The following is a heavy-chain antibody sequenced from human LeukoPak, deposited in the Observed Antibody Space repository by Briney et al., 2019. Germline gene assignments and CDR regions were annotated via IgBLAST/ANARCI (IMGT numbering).Heavy chain of an antibody. Sequence: NPSETLSLTCTVSGDSISSYYWSWVRQPPGKGLEWIGYIYYNGNTNYNPSLKSRVSISVDTSKNQFFLKLKSVTAADTAVYYCARVGSPLDYWGQGTLVTVSS. CDR2: IYYNGNT. D-gene: IGHD3-10*01. V-gene: IGHV4-59*01. CDR3: ARVGSPLDY. J-gene: IGHJ4*02. CDR1: GDSISSYY.